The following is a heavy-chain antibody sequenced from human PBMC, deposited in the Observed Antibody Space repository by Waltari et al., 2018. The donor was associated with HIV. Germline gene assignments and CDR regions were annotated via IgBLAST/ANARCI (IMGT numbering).Heavy chain of an antibody. CDR1: GVNHNIYD. CDR3: AKDGAPGRDAVFDT. D-gene: IGHD1-26*01. J-gene: IGHJ4*03. V-gene: IGHV3-33*03. CDR2: VRYDGIHE. Sequence: QVHVVESGGDVVQPGGSRRLLRTPEGVNHNIYDIHWARQAPGRGLEWVAGVRYDGIHEYYGDSVKGRFTISRDNSKNAIFLEMTVLRLEDTANYHCAKDGAPGRDAVFDTWGQGTLVTV.